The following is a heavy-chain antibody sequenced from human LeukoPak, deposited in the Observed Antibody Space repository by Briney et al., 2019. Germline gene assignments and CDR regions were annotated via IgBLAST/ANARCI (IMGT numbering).Heavy chain of an antibody. J-gene: IGHJ4*02. CDR2: LYSGGNT. D-gene: IGHD3-10*01. CDR3: ARYDGGSGPFDY. Sequence: GGSLRLSCAVYGFTVSSNYMSWVRQAPGKGLEWVSVLYSGGNTYYADSVKGRFTVSRDNSKNTLYLQMNSLRAEDTAVYYCARYDGGSGPFDYWGQGTLVTVSS. CDR1: GFTVSSNY. V-gene: IGHV3-53*01.